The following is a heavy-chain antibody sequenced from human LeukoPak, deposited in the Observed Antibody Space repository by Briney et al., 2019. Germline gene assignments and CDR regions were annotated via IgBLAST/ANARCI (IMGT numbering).Heavy chain of an antibody. Sequence: SETLSLTCAVSGGSISSGGYSWSWIRQPPGKGLEWSGYIYHSGSTYYNPSLKSRVTISVDRSKNQFSLKLSSVTAADTAVYYCARTTVTTSYWFDPWGQGTLVTVSS. J-gene: IGHJ5*02. V-gene: IGHV4-30-2*01. CDR1: GGSISSGGYS. CDR3: ARTTVTTSYWFDP. CDR2: IYHSGST. D-gene: IGHD4-17*01.